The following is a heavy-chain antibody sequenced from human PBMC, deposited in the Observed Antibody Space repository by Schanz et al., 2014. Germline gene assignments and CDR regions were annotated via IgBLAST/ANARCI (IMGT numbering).Heavy chain of an antibody. CDR1: GFTFSSYA. D-gene: IGHD2-15*01. V-gene: IGHV3-23*01. CDR2: ISASGGTT. Sequence: EVQLLESGGGLVQPGGSLRLSCAASGFTFSSYAMSWVRQAPGKGLEWVSAISASGGTTYYADSVKGRFTISRDNSKNTLYLQMNSLRAEDTAVYYCAKTPREYCNYDSCPNWFDSWGQGTLVTASS. J-gene: IGHJ5*01. CDR3: AKTPREYCNYDSCPNWFDS.